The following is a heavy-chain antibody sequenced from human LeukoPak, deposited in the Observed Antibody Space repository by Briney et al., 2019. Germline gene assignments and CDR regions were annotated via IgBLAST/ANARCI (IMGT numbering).Heavy chain of an antibody. CDR3: ARVLRYFDWLLYGPDAFDI. CDR1: GYTFTSYD. Sequence: GASVTVSCTASGYTFTSYDINWVRQATGQGLEWMGWMNPNSGNTGYAQKFQGRVTMTRNTSISTAYMELSSLRSEDTAVYYCARVLRYFDWLLYGPDAFDIWGQGTMVTVSS. J-gene: IGHJ3*02. V-gene: IGHV1-8*01. D-gene: IGHD3-9*01. CDR2: MNPNSGNT.